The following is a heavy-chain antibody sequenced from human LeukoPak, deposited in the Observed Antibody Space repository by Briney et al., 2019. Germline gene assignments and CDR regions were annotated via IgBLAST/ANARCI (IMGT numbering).Heavy chain of an antibody. CDR2: ISYDGSNK. V-gene: IGHV3-30-3*01. CDR3: AREGILLSYYFDY. D-gene: IGHD2-2*01. CDR1: GFTFSSYA. Sequence: PGRSLRLSCAASGFTFSSYAMHWVRQAPGKGLEWVAVISYDGSNKYYADSVKGRFTISRDSSKNTLYLQMNSLRAEDTAVYYCAREGILLSYYFDYWGQGTLVTVSS. J-gene: IGHJ4*02.